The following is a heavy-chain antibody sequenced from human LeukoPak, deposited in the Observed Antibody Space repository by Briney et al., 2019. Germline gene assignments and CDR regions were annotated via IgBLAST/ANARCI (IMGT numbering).Heavy chain of an antibody. CDR1: GDSISSYY. CDR2: IYYSGST. CDR3: ARGWGWGFDY. V-gene: IGHV4-59*08. J-gene: IGHJ4*02. Sequence: KPSETLSLTCTVSGDSISSYYCSWIRQPPGKGLEWVGYIYYSGSTSYNPSLKSRVTISVDTSKNQFSLKLSSVTAADTAVYYCARGWGWGFDYWDQGILVTVSS. D-gene: IGHD7-27*01.